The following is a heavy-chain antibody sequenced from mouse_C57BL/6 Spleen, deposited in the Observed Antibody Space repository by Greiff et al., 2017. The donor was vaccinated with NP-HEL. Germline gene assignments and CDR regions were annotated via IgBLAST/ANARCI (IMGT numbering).Heavy chain of an antibody. Sequence: DVKLVESGGGLVKPGGSLKLSCAASGFTFSSYAMSWVRQTPEKRLEWVATISDGGSYTYYPDNVKGRFTITRDNAKNNLYLQLNHLKSEDTAVYCCARDKEAMDYWGQGTSVTVSS. CDR2: ISDGGSYT. J-gene: IGHJ4*01. V-gene: IGHV5-4*01. CDR1: GFTFSSYA. CDR3: ARDKEAMDY.